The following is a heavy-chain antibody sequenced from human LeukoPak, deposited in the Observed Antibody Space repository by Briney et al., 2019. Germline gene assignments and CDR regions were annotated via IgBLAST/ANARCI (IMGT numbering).Heavy chain of an antibody. D-gene: IGHD3-10*01. Sequence: SQTLSLTCTVSGGSISSGDYYWSWIRQPPGKGLEWIGYIYYSGSTYYNPSLKSRVTISVDTSKNQFSLKLSSVTAADTAVYYCARQDHTMVRGVIISKGHYFDYWGQGTLVTVSS. CDR1: GGSISSGDYY. CDR3: ARQDHTMVRGVIISKGHYFDY. V-gene: IGHV4-30-4*08. CDR2: IYYSGST. J-gene: IGHJ4*02.